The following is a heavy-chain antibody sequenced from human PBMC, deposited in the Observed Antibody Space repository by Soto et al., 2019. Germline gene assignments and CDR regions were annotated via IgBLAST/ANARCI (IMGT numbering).Heavy chain of an antibody. D-gene: IGHD1-26*01. V-gene: IGHV4-59*08. Sequence: PSETLSLTCTVSGGSISSYYWSWIRQPPGKGLEWIGYIYYSGSTNYNPSLKSRVTISVDTSKNQFSLKLSSVTAADTAVYYCARRAVGGNIDYWGQGTLVTVSS. CDR3: ARRAVGGNIDY. J-gene: IGHJ4*02. CDR2: IYYSGST. CDR1: GGSISSYY.